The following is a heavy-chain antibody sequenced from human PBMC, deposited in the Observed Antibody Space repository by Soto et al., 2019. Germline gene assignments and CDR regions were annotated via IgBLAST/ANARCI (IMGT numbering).Heavy chain of an antibody. CDR2: ISGSGGNT. J-gene: IGHJ4*02. Sequence: EVQLLESGGGLVQPGGSLRLSCAASGFTFSSYSMTWVRQAPGKGLEWLSAISGSGGNTYYADSVKGRFTISRDNAKNTLYLQMNSLRAEDTAVYYCAKELDMSQHATYWGQGTLVTVSS. CDR1: GFTFSSYS. CDR3: AKELDMSQHATY. V-gene: IGHV3-23*01. D-gene: IGHD2-2*03.